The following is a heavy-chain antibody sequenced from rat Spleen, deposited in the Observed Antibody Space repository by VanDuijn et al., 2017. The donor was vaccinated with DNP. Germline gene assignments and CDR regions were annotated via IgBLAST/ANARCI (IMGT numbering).Heavy chain of an antibody. CDR1: GFIFSNYW. CDR2: ISNTGDHT. V-gene: IGHV5-31*01. CDR3: VGRPPPTRGPFDY. D-gene: IGHD1-4*01. Sequence: EVQLVESGGGPVQPGRSLKLSCVASGFIFSNYWMTWIRQAPGKGLEWVASISNTGDHTYYSDSVKGRFSLSRDNAKSTLYLQMDSLRSEDTATYYCVGRPPPTRGPFDYWGQGVTVTVSS. J-gene: IGHJ2*01.